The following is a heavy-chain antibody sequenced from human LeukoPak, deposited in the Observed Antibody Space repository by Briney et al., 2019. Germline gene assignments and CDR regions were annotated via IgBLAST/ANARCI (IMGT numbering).Heavy chain of an antibody. CDR2: INSDGSST. J-gene: IGHJ4*02. V-gene: IGHV3-74*01. Sequence: PGGSLRLSCSASGFTLSPYWMHWVGQSPGKGLVWVSRINSDGSSTTYADSVKGRFTISRDNTKNTLYLQMNILRAEDTAVYYCARARCSRTSCNTESDYWGQGTLVTVSS. D-gene: IGHD2-2*01. CDR3: ARARCSRTSCNTESDY. CDR1: GFTLSPYW.